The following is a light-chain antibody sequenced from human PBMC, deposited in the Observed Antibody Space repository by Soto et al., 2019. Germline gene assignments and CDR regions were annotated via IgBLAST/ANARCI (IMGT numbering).Light chain of an antibody. CDR2: VAS. V-gene: IGKV3-20*01. CDR1: QSISNSY. CDR3: QQYDSSPWT. J-gene: IGKJ1*01. Sequence: EIVLTQSPVTQSLSPWERATLSCRASQSISNSYLAWYQQKPGQAPRLLIYVASSRATGIPDRFSGSGSGTDFTLTISRLEPEDFAVYYCQQYDSSPWTFGRGTKVDNK.